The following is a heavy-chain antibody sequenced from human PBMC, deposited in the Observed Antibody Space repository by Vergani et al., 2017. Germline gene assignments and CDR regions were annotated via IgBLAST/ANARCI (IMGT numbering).Heavy chain of an antibody. CDR1: GFTFSGSA. J-gene: IGHJ4*02. V-gene: IGHV3-73*01. D-gene: IGHD6-19*01. CDR2: IRSKANSYAT. CDR3: AKDFFSSGWYYFDY. Sequence: EVQLVESGGGLVQPGGSLKLSCAASGFTFSGSAMHWVRQASGKGLEWVGRIRSKANSYATAYAASVKGRFTISRDNSKNTLYLQMNSLRAEDTAVYYCAKDFFSSGWYYFDYWGQGTLVTVSS.